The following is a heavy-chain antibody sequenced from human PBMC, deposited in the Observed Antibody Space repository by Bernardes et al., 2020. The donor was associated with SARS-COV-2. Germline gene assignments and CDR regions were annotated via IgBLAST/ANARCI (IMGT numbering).Heavy chain of an antibody. CDR1: GCSISSYY. J-gene: IGHJ4*02. CDR3: ARAPGLRSTITYPIFAY. CDR2: ISYSGST. Sequence: SESLSLTCTASGCSISSYYWRWIRQPPGKGLEWMGYISYSGSTNYNPSLKSRVTISVDTTTNQISLKLSSVTAADTAVYYYARAPGLRSTITYPIFAYGGQGTLFTVSS. V-gene: IGHV4-59*12. D-gene: IGHD3-3*01.